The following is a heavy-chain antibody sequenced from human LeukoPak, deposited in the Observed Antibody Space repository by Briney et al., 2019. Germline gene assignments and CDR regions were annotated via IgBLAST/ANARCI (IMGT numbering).Heavy chain of an antibody. CDR3: ERDNGPSKDGFDI. CDR2: IYYSGST. CDR1: GASISSYY. J-gene: IGHJ3*02. D-gene: IGHD5-24*01. V-gene: IGHV4-59*01. Sequence: PTETLSLTCTVFGASISSYYWSWIRQPPGKGLEWIGHIYYSGSTNYNPSLKSRVTISVDTSKNQFSLKLSSVTAADTAVYYCERDNGPSKDGFDIWGQGTMVTASA.